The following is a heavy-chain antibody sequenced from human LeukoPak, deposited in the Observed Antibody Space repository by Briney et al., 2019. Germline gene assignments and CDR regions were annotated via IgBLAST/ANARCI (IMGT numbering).Heavy chain of an antibody. CDR3: ARLVNDDYGDYAGWFDP. D-gene: IGHD4-17*01. CDR1: GYTFTRYD. CDR2: MNPNSGNT. V-gene: IGHV1-8*01. J-gene: IGHJ5*02. Sequence: ASVKVSCKASGYTFTRYDINWVRQATGQGLEWMGWMNPNSGNTGYAQMFQGRVTMTRNTSISTAYMELSSLRSEDTAVYYCARLVNDDYGDYAGWFDPWGQGTLVTVSS.